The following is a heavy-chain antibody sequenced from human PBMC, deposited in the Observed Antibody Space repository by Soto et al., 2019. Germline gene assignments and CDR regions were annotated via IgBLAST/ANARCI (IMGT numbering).Heavy chain of an antibody. CDR3: ARTNPTKYYDYVWGDYRREGMDV. V-gene: IGHV1-69*06. CDR2: ILPLSGTS. D-gene: IGHD3-16*02. Sequence: SVKVSCKASCGTFSAYAISWVRQAPGQGLEWMGGILPLSGTSNYTQRFQGRVTITADKSTSTAYVELSSLRSDDTAVYYCARTNPTKYYDYVWGDYRREGMDVWGQGTTVTVSS. J-gene: IGHJ6*02. CDR1: CGTFSAYA.